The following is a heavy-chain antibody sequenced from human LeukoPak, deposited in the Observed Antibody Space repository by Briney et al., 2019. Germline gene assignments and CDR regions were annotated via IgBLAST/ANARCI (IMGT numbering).Heavy chain of an antibody. CDR2: ISGGSTGI. CDR1: GFNFNVYG. V-gene: IGHV3-48*04. D-gene: IGHD3-16*01. CDR3: VREKGGFGFVF. J-gene: IGHJ1*01. Sequence: GGSLRLSCEGSGFNFNVYGMDWVRQAPGKGLEWISYISGGSTGIFYAASVRGRFNISRDSAQKPLYLHMNSLTAEDTAVYYCVREKGGFGFVFWGRGTLVTVSS.